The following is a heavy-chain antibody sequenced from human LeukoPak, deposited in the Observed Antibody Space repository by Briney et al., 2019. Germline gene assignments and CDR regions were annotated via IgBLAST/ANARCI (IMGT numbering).Heavy chain of an antibody. J-gene: IGHJ6*03. CDR3: ARVSCSGGSCYYQSGHMDV. CDR1: GGSISSGSYY. D-gene: IGHD2-15*01. CDR2: IYTSGST. V-gene: IGHV4-61*02. Sequence: PSQTLSLTCTVSGGSISSGSYYWSWIRQPAGKGLEWIGRIYTSGSTNYNPSLKSRVTISVDTSKNQFSLKLSSVTAADTAVYYCARVSCSGGSCYYQSGHMDVWGKGTTVTVSS.